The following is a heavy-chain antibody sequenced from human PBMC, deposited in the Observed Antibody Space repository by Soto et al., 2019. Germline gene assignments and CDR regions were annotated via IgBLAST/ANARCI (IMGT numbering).Heavy chain of an antibody. Sequence: PGGSLRLSCAASGFTFNNYAMGWVRQAPRKGLEWVSAITGSGSDTYYLDSVKGRFTISRDNSKNTLFLQMNSLRAEDTAIYYCAKLGSSAWSPHYYFDYWGQGTLVTVSS. CDR3: AKLGSSAWSPHYYFDY. CDR1: GFTFNNYA. D-gene: IGHD3-10*01. V-gene: IGHV3-23*01. J-gene: IGHJ4*02. CDR2: ITGSGSDT.